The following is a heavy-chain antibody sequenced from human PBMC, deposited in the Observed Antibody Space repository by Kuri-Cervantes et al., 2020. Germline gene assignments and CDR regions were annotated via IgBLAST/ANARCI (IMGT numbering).Heavy chain of an antibody. CDR1: GGSISTYY. V-gene: IGHV4-34*01. Sequence: SETLSLTCTVSGGSISTYYWSWIRQPPGKGLEWIGEINHSGSTNYNPSLKSRVTISVDTSKNQFSLKLSSVTAADTAVYYCTRGAYYYDDAFDYWGQGTLVTVSS. CDR3: TRGAYYYDDAFDY. J-gene: IGHJ4*02. D-gene: IGHD3-22*01. CDR2: INHSGST.